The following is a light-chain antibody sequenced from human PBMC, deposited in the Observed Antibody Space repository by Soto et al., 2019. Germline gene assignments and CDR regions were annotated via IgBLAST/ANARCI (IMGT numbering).Light chain of an antibody. CDR3: SSYTSTSTPWV. CDR1: SSDVGGYKF. CDR2: EVS. Sequence: QCVLTQPASVFGSPGQSITIFCSRTSSDVGGYKFVSWYRHHPGKAPQVMIYEVSNRPSGVSNRFSGSKSGNTASLTISGLQPEDEGDYYCSSYTSTSTPWVFGGGTKLTVL. J-gene: IGLJ3*02. V-gene: IGLV2-14*01.